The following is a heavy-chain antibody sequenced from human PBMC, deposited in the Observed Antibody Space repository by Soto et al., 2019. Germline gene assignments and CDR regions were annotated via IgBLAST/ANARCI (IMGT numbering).Heavy chain of an antibody. CDR3: ARSVSRIAVAGTPASY. CDR1: GYTXTSYA. D-gene: IGHD6-19*01. J-gene: IGHJ4*02. V-gene: IGHV1-3*01. Sequence: GASVKVSCKASGYTXTSYAMHWVRQAPGQRLEWMGWINAGNGNTKYSQKFQGRVTITRDTSASTAYMELSSLRSEDTAVYYCARSVSRIAVAGTPASYWGQGTLVTVSS. CDR2: INAGNGNT.